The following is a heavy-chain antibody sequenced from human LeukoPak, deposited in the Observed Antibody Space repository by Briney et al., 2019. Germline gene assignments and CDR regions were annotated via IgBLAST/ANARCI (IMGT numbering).Heavy chain of an antibody. D-gene: IGHD3-3*01. Sequence: ASVKVSCKASGYTYTSHGIVWVRQAPGQGLEWMGWISAYNANTNYAQRFQGSLTLTTDPSASVAYMELTSLRSDDTAVYFCARTNMVFGVDIEQNWFDPWGQGSRVTVSS. CDR2: ISAYNANT. CDR1: GYTYTSHG. V-gene: IGHV1-18*01. J-gene: IGHJ5*02. CDR3: ARTNMVFGVDIEQNWFDP.